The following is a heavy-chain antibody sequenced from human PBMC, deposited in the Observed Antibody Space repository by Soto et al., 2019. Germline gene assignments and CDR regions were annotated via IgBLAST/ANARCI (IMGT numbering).Heavy chain of an antibody. Sequence: NPSETLSLTCTVSGGSVSSGSYYWSWIRQPPGKGLEWMGYIYYSGSTNYNPSLKSRVPIAVDTSKNQFSLKLSSVTAADTAVYYCARDFYLGGGWQQLGVKRWFDPWGQGTLVTVSS. CDR3: ARDFYLGGGWQQLGVKRWFDP. J-gene: IGHJ5*02. V-gene: IGHV4-61*01. CDR1: GGSVSSGSYY. CDR2: IYYSGST. D-gene: IGHD6-13*01.